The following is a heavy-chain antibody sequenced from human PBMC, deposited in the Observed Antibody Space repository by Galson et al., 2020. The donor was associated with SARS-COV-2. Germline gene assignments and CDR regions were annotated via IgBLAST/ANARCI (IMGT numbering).Heavy chain of an antibody. V-gene: IGHV3-49*03. J-gene: IGHJ4*02. Sequence: GGSLRLSCTASGFTFGDYAMSWFRQAPRKGLEWVGFIRSKAYGGTTEYAASVKGRFTISRDDSKSIAYLQMNSLKTEDTAVYYCTRVVPAAITADIAAPGTGYYFDYWGQGTLVTVSS. D-gene: IGHD2-2*01. CDR1: GFTFGDYA. CDR3: TRVVPAAITADIAAPGTGYYFDY. CDR2: IRSKAYGGTT.